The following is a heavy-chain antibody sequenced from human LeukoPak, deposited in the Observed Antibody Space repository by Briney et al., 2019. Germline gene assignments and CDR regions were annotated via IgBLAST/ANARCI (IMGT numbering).Heavy chain of an antibody. Sequence: TPSETLSLTCTVSGYSISSGYYWGWIRQPPGKGLEWIGSIYHSGSTYYNPSLKSRVTISVDTSKNQFSLKLSSVTAADTAVYYCARGGYSSSWYLYNWFDPWGQETLVTVSS. CDR2: IYHSGST. J-gene: IGHJ5*02. D-gene: IGHD6-13*01. CDR1: GYSISSGYY. V-gene: IGHV4-38-2*02. CDR3: ARGGYSSSWYLYNWFDP.